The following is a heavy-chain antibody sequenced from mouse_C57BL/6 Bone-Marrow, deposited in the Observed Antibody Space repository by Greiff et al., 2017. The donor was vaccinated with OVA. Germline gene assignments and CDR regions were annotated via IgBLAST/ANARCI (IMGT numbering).Heavy chain of an antibody. Sequence: QVQLKQSGPELVKPGASVKISCKASGYTFTDYYINWVKQRPGQGLEWIGWIFPGSGSTYYNEKFKGKATLTVDTSSSTAYMLLSSLTSEDSAVYFCAREGVYDGYCYGGYEYFDVWGTGTTVTVSA. CDR2: IFPGSGST. CDR3: AREGVYDGYCYGGYEYFDV. V-gene: IGHV1-75*01. D-gene: IGHD2-3*01. CDR1: GYTFTDYY. J-gene: IGHJ1*03.